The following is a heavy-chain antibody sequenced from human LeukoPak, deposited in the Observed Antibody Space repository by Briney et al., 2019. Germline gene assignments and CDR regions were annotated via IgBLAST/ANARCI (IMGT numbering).Heavy chain of an antibody. CDR3: ARGLHIVVVPAASEADWFDP. J-gene: IGHJ5*02. D-gene: IGHD2-2*01. CDR2: IIPILGIA. V-gene: IGHV1-69*02. Sequence: SVKVSCKASGGTFSSYTISWVRQAPGQGLEWMGRIIPILGIANYAQKFQGRVTITADKSTSTAYMELSSLRSEDTAVYYCARGLHIVVVPAASEADWFDPWGQGTLVTVSS. CDR1: GGTFSSYT.